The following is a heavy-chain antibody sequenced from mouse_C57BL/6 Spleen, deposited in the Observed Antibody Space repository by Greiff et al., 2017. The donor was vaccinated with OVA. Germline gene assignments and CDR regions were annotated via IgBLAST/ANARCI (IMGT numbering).Heavy chain of an antibody. Sequence: QVQLKESGPGLVAPSQSLSITCTVSGFSLTSYAISWVRQPPGKGLEWLGVIWTGGGTNYNSALKSRLSISKDNSKSQVFLKMNSLQTDDTASYYCARKLRDDYDGGGDYYAMDYWGQGTSVTVSS. CDR1: GFSLTSYA. J-gene: IGHJ4*01. D-gene: IGHD2-4*01. V-gene: IGHV2-9-1*01. CDR3: ARKLRDDYDGGGDYYAMDY. CDR2: IWTGGGT.